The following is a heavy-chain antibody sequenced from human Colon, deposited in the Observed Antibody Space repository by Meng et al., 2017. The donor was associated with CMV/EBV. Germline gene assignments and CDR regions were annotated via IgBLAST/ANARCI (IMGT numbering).Heavy chain of an antibody. CDR3: ARDVRGIVGATRDYYYYGMDV. V-gene: IGHV3-30*04. Sequence: GGSLRLSCAASGFTFSSYAMHWVRQAPGKGLEWVAVISYDGSNKYYADSVKGRFTISRDNSKNTLYLQMNSLRAEDTAVYYCARDVRGIVGATRDYYYYGMDVWGQGTTVIVSS. CDR1: GFTFSSYA. CDR2: ISYDGSNK. D-gene: IGHD1-26*01. J-gene: IGHJ6*02.